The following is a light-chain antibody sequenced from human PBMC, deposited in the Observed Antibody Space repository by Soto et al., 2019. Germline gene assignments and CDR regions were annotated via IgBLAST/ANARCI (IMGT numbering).Light chain of an antibody. J-gene: IGKJ5*01. V-gene: IGKV1-9*01. Sequence: DIQLTQSPSFLSASIGDRVTITCRASQGISSYLAWYQQKPGKAPNLLIYAAFTLQSGVPSRFSGSGSGTEFTLTISSLQPEDFANYYCQQVSTYPITFVHGTRLEIK. CDR3: QQVSTYPIT. CDR2: AAF. CDR1: QGISSY.